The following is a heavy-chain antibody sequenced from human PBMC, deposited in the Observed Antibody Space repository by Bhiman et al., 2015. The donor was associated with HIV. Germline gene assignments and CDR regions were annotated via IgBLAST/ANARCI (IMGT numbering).Heavy chain of an antibody. Sequence: VQLVESGGGLVKPGGSLRLSCAASGFTFSIYSMNWVRQAPGKGLEWVSSISSSSSYIYYADSVKGRFTISRDNAKNSLYLQVNSLRAEDTAVYYCAREFTGYSSSNFDYWGQGTLVTVSS. V-gene: IGHV3-21*01. CDR3: AREFTGYSSSNFDY. CDR2: ISSSSSYI. CDR1: GFTFSIYS. D-gene: IGHD6-13*01. J-gene: IGHJ4*02.